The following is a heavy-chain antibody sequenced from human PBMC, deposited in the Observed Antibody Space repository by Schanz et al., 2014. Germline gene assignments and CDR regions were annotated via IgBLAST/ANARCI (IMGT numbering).Heavy chain of an antibody. J-gene: IGHJ4*02. CDR3: ARDERDLPRSLFVF. V-gene: IGHV4-4*02. Sequence: QVQLQESGPGLVKPSGTLSLTCAVSGGFISSINWWSWVRQSPGTGLEWIGEINNSGSTNYNPSLKSRVTIPLDKSKSQFSLTLNAVTAADTAVYYCARDERDLPRSLFVFWGQGTLVNVSS. CDR1: GGFISSINW. CDR2: INNSGST. D-gene: IGHD2-2*01.